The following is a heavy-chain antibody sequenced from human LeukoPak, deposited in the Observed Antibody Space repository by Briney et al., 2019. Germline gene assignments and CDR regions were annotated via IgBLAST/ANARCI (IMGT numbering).Heavy chain of an antibody. CDR1: GFTFSSYG. D-gene: IGHD2/OR15-2a*01. J-gene: IGHJ3*02. CDR3: ARVSILIVPYYAFDI. V-gene: IGHV3-23*01. Sequence: SGGSLRLSCAASGFTFSSYGMSWVRQAPGKGLEWVSAISGSGGTTYYADSVKGRFTISRDNAKNSLYLQMNSLRAEDTAVYYRARVSILIVPYYAFDIWGQGTMVTVSS. CDR2: ISGSGGTT.